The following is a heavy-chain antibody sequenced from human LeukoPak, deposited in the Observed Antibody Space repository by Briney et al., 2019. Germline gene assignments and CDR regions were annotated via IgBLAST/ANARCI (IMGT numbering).Heavy chain of an antibody. V-gene: IGHV4-59*01. J-gene: IGHJ3*02. CDR1: GGSMSDYY. CDR2: IYSTGST. Sequence: QVQLQESGPGLVKPWETLSLTCTVSGGSMSDYYWSWIRQPPGKGVEWIGYIYSTGSTNYNPSLKSRVTISVDTSKNQFFLKLNSVTAADTALYYSARDYTMTHAFDIWGQGTLVTVSS. CDR3: ARDYTMTHAFDI. D-gene: IGHD3-22*01.